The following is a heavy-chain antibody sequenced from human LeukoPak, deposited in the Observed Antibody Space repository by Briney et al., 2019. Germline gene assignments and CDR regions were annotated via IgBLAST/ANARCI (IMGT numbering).Heavy chain of an antibody. CDR1: GFTFSSYA. CDR2: ISGSGGST. V-gene: IGHV3-23*01. D-gene: IGHD5-12*01. Sequence: TGGSLRLSCAASGFTFSSYAMRWLRQAPGKGLEWVSAISGSGGSTYYADSVKGRFTISRDNSKSTLYLQMNSLRAEDTAVYYCAKAGYSDLFDYWGQGTLVTVSS. CDR3: AKAGYSDLFDY. J-gene: IGHJ4*02.